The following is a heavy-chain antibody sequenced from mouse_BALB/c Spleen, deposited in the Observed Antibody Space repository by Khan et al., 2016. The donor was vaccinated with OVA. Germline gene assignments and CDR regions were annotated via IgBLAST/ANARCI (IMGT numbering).Heavy chain of an antibody. D-gene: IGHD1-1*01. J-gene: IGHJ3*01. CDR3: ARSLIYYYGSSPY. CDR1: GYSITSDYA. Sequence: EVELVESGPGLVKPSQSLSLTCTVTGYSITSDYAWNWIRQFPGNKLEWMGYISYSGSTSYNPSLKSRISITRDTSKNQFFLQLNSVTTEDTATYYCARSLIYYYGSSPYWAQGTLVTVSA. V-gene: IGHV3-2*02. CDR2: ISYSGST.